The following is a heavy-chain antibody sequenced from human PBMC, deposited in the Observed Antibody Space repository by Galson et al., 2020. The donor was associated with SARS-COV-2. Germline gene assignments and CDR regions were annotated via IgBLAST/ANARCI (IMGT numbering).Heavy chain of an antibody. CDR3: AGDGQSSRGSAFDY. D-gene: IGHD5-12*01. J-gene: IGHJ4*02. CDR1: GFTFSDHA. V-gene: IGHV3-33*01. Sequence: GESLKISCAASGFTFSDHAMHWVRQAPGKGLEWVAQIFFDGSEKYYGDSVRGRFTISRDSSKNTVYLQMNKLRVDDTAVYYYAGDGQSSRGSAFDYWRQGTLLPVSS. CDR2: IFFDGSEK.